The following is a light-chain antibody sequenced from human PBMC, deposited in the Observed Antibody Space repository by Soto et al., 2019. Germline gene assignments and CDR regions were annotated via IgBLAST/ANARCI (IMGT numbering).Light chain of an antibody. J-gene: IGKJ3*01. V-gene: IGKV3-11*01. CDR3: QQRGNWPPT. Sequence: EVVLAQAPATLSLSPGERATLSCRASQCVSSYLAWYQQKPGQTPRLLIYDASNRATGIPARFSGSGSVTDFTLTISSLEPEDFAFYCCQQRGNWPPTFGPGTKVDI. CDR2: DAS. CDR1: QCVSSY.